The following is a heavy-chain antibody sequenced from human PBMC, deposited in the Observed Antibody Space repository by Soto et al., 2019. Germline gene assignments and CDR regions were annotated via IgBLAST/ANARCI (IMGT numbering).Heavy chain of an antibody. CDR2: IIPIFGTA. Sequence: ASVKVSCKASGGTFSSYAISWVRQAPGQGLEWMGGIIPIFGTANYAQKFQGRVTITADKSTSTAYMELSSLRSEDTAVYYCARAPNYYGSGSYPYYFDYWGQGTLVTSPQ. CDR3: ARAPNYYGSGSYPYYFDY. D-gene: IGHD3-10*01. CDR1: GGTFSSYA. V-gene: IGHV1-69*06. J-gene: IGHJ4*02.